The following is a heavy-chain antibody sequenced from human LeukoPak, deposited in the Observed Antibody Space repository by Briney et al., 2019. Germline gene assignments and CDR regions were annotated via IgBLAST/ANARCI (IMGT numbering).Heavy chain of an antibody. CDR2: IYHSGST. Sequence: SGTLSLTCAVSGGSISSSNWWSWVRQPPGKGLEWIGEIYHSGSTNYNPSLKSRVTISVDTSKNQFSLKLSSVTAADTAVYYCARFWSGYSYFDYWGQGTLVTVSS. D-gene: IGHD3-3*01. CDR3: ARFWSGYSYFDY. CDR1: GGSISSSNW. V-gene: IGHV4-4*02. J-gene: IGHJ4*02.